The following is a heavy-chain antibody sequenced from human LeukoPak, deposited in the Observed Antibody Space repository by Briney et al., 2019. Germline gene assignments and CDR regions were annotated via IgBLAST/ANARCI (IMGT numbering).Heavy chain of an antibody. Sequence: GGSLRLSCAASGFTFSSYGMHWVRQAPGKGLEWVAVIWYDGSNKYYADSVKGRFTISRDNPKNTLYLQMNSLRAEDTAVYYCAKGRIAVAGTGVFPQYYFDYWGQGTLVTVSS. CDR2: IWYDGSNK. CDR1: GFTFSSYG. V-gene: IGHV3-33*06. CDR3: AKGRIAVAGTGVFPQYYFDY. J-gene: IGHJ4*02. D-gene: IGHD6-19*01.